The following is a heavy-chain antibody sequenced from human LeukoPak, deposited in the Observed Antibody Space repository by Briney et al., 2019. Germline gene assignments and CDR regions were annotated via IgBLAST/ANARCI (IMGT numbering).Heavy chain of an antibody. J-gene: IGHJ4*02. D-gene: IGHD3-9*01. V-gene: IGHV1-18*01. Sequence: ASVKVSCKASGYTFPSYGISWVRQAPGQGLEWMGWITAYNGNTNYAQKLQGRVTMTTDTSTSTAYMELRSLRSDDTAVYYCARTHYDILAGYYNVPYYFDYWGQGTLVTVSS. CDR2: ITAYNGNT. CDR1: GYTFPSYG. CDR3: ARTHYDILAGYYNVPYYFDY.